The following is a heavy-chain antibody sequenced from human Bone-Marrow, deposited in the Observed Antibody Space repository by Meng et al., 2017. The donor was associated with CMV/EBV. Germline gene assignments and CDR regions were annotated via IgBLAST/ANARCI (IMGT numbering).Heavy chain of an antibody. D-gene: IGHD5-18*01. V-gene: IGHV4-39*07. CDR3: ARGDTAMVCLDY. J-gene: IGHJ4*02. CDR1: GGSISSSSYY. CDR2: IYYSGST. Sequence: SETLSLTCTVSGGSISSSSYYWGWIRQPPGKGLEWIGSIYYSGSTYYNPSLKSRVTISVDPSKNQFSLKLSSVTAADTAVYYCARGDTAMVCLDYWGQGTMVTVSS.